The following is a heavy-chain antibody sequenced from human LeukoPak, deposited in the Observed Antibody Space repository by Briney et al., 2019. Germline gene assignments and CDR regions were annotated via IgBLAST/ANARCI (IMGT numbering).Heavy chain of an antibody. V-gene: IGHV4-59*01. CDR3: ASSSWFDP. Sequence: PSETLSLTCAVYGGSFSGYYWSWIRQPPGKGLEWIGYIYYSGSTNYNPSLKSRVTISVDTSKNQFSLKLSSVTAADTAVYYCASSSWFDPWGQGTLVTVSS. CDR1: GGSFSGYY. J-gene: IGHJ5*02. CDR2: IYYSGST.